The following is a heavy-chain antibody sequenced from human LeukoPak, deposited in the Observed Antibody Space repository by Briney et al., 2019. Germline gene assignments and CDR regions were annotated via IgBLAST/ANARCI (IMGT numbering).Heavy chain of an antibody. Sequence: SQTLSLTCTVSGGSIGSGSYYWSWIRQPAGKGLEWIGRIYSSGSTNYNSSLKSRVTISVDTSKNQFSLRLGSVTAADTAVYYCARDDWQSLAIDYWGQGTLVTVSS. CDR2: IYSSGST. J-gene: IGHJ4*02. V-gene: IGHV4-61*02. CDR3: ARDDWQSLAIDY. CDR1: GGSIGSGSYY. D-gene: IGHD6-19*01.